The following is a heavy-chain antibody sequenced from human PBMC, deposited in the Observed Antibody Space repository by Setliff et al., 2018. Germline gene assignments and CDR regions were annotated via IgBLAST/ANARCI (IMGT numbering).Heavy chain of an antibody. V-gene: IGHV4-61*08. CDR3: ARRATYYNFWSGYYDY. CDR1: GGSISSGGYY. J-gene: IGHJ4*02. D-gene: IGHD3-3*01. CDR2: IYYSGST. Sequence: SETLSLTCTVSGGSISSGGYYWSWIRQHPGKGLEWIGYIYYSGSTNYNPSLKSRVTISVDTSKNQFSLKLSSVTAADTAVYYCARRATYYNFWSGYYDYWGQGTLVTVSS.